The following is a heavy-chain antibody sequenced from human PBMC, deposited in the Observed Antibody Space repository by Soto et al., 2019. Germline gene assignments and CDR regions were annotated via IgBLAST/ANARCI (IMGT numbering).Heavy chain of an antibody. Sequence: SETLSLTCAVYGGSFSGYYWTWIRQPPGTGLEWIGEINHSGSTNYNPSLKSRVTISVDTSKNQFSLKLSSVTAADTAVYYCARDRRRFLEWLLPPPSYYYGMDVWGQGTTVTVSS. CDR1: GGSFSGYY. J-gene: IGHJ6*02. V-gene: IGHV4-34*01. CDR3: ARDRRRFLEWLLPPPSYYYGMDV. CDR2: INHSGST. D-gene: IGHD3-3*01.